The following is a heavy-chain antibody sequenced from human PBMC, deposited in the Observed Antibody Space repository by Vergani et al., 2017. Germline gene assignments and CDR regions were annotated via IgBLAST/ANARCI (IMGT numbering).Heavy chain of an antibody. CDR3: ARDRGKGYRGLVNKYYDSSGYYYTPLDY. Sequence: VQLVESGGGVVQPGTSLRLSCVVSGFALNRHAMYWVRQAPGKGLEWVSSISSSSSYIYYADSVKGRFTISRDNAKNSLYLQMNSLRAEDTAVYYCARDRGKGYRGLVNKYYDSSGYYYTPLDYWGQGTLVTVSS. V-gene: IGHV3-21*01. J-gene: IGHJ4*02. D-gene: IGHD3-22*01. CDR1: GFALNRHA. CDR2: ISSSSSYI.